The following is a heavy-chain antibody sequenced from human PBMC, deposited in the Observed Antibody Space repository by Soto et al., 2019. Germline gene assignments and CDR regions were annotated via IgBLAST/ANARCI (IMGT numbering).Heavy chain of an antibody. D-gene: IGHD6-19*01. CDR1: GYTFTGYY. J-gene: IGHJ4*02. V-gene: IGHV1-2*02. CDR2: INPNSGGT. Sequence: VASVKVSCKASGYTFTGYYMHWVRQAPGQGLEWMGWINPNSGGTNYAQKFQGRVTMTRDTSISTAYMELSRLRPDDTAVYYCARDPDSSGWTRVLNYWGQGTLVTVSS. CDR3: ARDPDSSGWTRVLNY.